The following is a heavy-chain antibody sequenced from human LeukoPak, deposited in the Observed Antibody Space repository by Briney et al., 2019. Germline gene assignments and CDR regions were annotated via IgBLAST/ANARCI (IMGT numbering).Heavy chain of an antibody. V-gene: IGHV1-18*01. CDR3: AREDRDPGASRESGYSNSPARYYYYMDV. J-gene: IGHJ6*03. CDR2: ISAYNGNT. D-gene: IGHD5-18*01. CDR1: GYTFTSYG. Sequence: GASVKVSCKASGYTFTSYGISWVRQAPGQGLEWMGWISAYNGNTNYAQKLQGRVTMTTETSTSTAYMELRSLRSDDTAVYYCAREDRDPGASRESGYSNSPARYYYYMDVWGKGTTVTVSS.